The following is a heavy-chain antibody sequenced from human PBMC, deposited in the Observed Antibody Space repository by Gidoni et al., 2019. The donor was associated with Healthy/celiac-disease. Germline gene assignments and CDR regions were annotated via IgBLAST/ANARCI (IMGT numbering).Heavy chain of an antibody. CDR3: ARVYCPYYYDSSGYFDY. D-gene: IGHD3-22*01. CDR2: IYYSGST. V-gene: IGHV4-31*02. J-gene: IGHJ4*02. Sequence: EWIGYIYYSGSTYYNPSLKSRVTISVDTSKNQFSLKLSSVTAADTAVYYCARVYCPYYYDSSGYFDYWGQGTLVTVSS.